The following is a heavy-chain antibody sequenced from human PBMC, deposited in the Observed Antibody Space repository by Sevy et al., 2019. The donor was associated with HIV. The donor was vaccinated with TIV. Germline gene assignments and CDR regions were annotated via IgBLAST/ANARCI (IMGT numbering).Heavy chain of an antibody. V-gene: IGHV5-51*01. CDR3: ATTVAAAGTNFDY. J-gene: IGHJ4*02. CDR1: GYSFTSYW. CDR2: IYPGDSDT. D-gene: IGHD6-13*01. Sequence: GESLKISCKGSGYSFTSYWIGWVRQMPGKGLESMGIIYPGDSDTGYSPSFQGQVTISADKSISTAYLQWSSLKASDTAMYYCATTVAAAGTNFDYWGQGTLVTVSS.